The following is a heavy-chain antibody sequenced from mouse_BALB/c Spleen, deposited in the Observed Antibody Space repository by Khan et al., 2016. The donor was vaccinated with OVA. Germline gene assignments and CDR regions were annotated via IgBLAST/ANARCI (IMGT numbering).Heavy chain of an antibody. V-gene: IGHV2-6-5*01. CDR2: IWVSGSK. CDR1: GFSLTDYA. J-gene: IGHJ4*01. CDR3: ARDPPYYSMDY. Sequence: QVQLKESGPGLVAPSQSLSITCTVSGFSLTDYAVSWIRQPPGKGLEWLGVIWVSGSKYYNSVLKPRLSISKDNSKSQVFLKMNSLQTDDTAMYFCARDPPYYSMDYWGQGNSVTVSS.